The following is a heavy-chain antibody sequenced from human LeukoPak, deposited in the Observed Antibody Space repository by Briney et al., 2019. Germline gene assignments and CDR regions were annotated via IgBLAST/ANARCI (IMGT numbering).Heavy chain of an antibody. CDR3: ARGYDILTGYYAGDY. J-gene: IGHJ4*02. D-gene: IGHD3-9*01. CDR2: IYYSGST. Sequence: SETLSLTCTVSGGSVSSGSYYWSWIRQPPGKGLEWIGYIYYSGSTNYNPSLKSRVTISVDTSKDQFSLKLSSVTAADTAVYYCARGYDILTGYYAGDYWGQGTLVTVSS. V-gene: IGHV4-61*01. CDR1: GGSVSSGSYY.